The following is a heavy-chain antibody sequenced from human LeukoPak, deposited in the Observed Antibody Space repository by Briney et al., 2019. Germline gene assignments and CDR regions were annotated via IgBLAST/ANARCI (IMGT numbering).Heavy chain of an antibody. V-gene: IGHV1-2*02. CDR3: ARDPDYYDSSGYYYGGNYFDY. J-gene: IGHJ4*02. CDR1: GYTFTGYY. CDR2: INPNSGGT. Sequence: ASVKVSCKASGYTFTGYYMHWVRQAPGQGLEWMGWINPNSGGTNYAQKFQGRVTMTRDTSISTAYMELSRLRSDDTAVYYCARDPDYYDSSGYYYGGNYFDYWGQGTLVTVSS. D-gene: IGHD3-22*01.